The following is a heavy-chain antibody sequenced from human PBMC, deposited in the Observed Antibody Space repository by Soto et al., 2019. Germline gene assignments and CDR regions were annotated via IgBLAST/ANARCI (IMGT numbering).Heavy chain of an antibody. CDR2: ISYDGSNK. Sequence: GGSLRLSCAASGFTFSSYGMHWVRQAPGKGLEWVAVISYDGSNKYYADSVKGRFTISRDNSKNTLYLQMNSLRAEDTAVYCCAKDLLRFPLRGMDVWGQGTTVTVSS. CDR1: GFTFSSYG. CDR3: AKDLLRFPLRGMDV. J-gene: IGHJ6*02. V-gene: IGHV3-30*18. D-gene: IGHD3-3*01.